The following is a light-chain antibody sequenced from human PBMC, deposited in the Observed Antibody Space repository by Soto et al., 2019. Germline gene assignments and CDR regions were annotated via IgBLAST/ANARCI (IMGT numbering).Light chain of an antibody. CDR1: QDISSS. J-gene: IGKJ4*01. CDR2: GAS. Sequence: LTHSPSFLSASVGDTITITCRASQDISSSLVWYQQKPGQAPRLLIYGASSRATGIPDRFSGSGSATDFTLTISRLETEDFAVYYCQQYGSSPLTFGGGTKVDIK. CDR3: QQYGSSPLT. V-gene: IGKV3-20*01.